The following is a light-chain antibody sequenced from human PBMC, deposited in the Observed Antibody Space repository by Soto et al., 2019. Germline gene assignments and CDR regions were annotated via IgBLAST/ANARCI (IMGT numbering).Light chain of an antibody. V-gene: IGKV3-15*01. CDR2: GAS. Sequence: EIVMTQSPATLSVSPGERATLSCRASQSVNRNLAWYQQKPGQAPRLLIYGASTRATGIPARFSGSGSGTEFPLTIRSLQSEDFAVYYCQQYNKWPPITFGQGTRLEIK. CDR1: QSVNRN. J-gene: IGKJ5*01. CDR3: QQYNKWPPIT.